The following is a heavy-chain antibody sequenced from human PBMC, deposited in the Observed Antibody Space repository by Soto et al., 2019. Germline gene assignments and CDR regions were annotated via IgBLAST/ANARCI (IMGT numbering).Heavy chain of an antibody. V-gene: IGHV1-18*01. Sequence: QVQLVQSGAEVKKPGASVKVSCKASGYTFSSYAISWVRQAPGQGLEWMGWIITYNGNTNYAQKLQGRVTMTTDTSTTTAYMDRRSLRSDDTAAYYCARTGPPVDYWGQGTLVTVSS. J-gene: IGHJ4*02. CDR2: IITYNGNT. CDR1: GYTFSSYA. CDR3: ARTGPPVDY.